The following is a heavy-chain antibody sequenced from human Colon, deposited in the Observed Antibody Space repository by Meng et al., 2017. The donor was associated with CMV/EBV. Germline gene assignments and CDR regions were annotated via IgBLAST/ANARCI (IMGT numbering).Heavy chain of an antibody. V-gene: IGHV3-21*01. CDR1: GFTFSTYS. J-gene: IGHJ6*02. CDR2: MSSRRSYI. D-gene: IGHD3-10*01. CDR3: ARGIELPMVRGVMDV. Sequence: GESLKISCAASGFTFSTYSMNWVRQAPGKGLEWVSSMSSRRSYIYYADSMKGRFNTSRDNAKHSLYLQRSSLRAEDTAVYYCARGIELPMVRGVMDVWGQGTTVTVSS.